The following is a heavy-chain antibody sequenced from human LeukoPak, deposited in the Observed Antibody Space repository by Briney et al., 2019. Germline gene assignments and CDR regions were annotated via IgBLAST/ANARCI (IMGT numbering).Heavy chain of an antibody. V-gene: IGHV3-11*04. CDR3: ARDKRTINTYYDFWSGYYPQSLDY. J-gene: IGHJ4*02. D-gene: IGHD3-3*01. CDR1: GGSFSGYY. Sequence: LSLTCAVYGGSFSGYYWSWIRQPPGKGLEWVSYISSSGSTIYYADSVKGRFTISRDNAKNSLYLQMNSLRAEDTAVYYCARDKRTINTYYDFWSGYYPQSLDYWGQGTLVTVSS. CDR2: ISSSGSTI.